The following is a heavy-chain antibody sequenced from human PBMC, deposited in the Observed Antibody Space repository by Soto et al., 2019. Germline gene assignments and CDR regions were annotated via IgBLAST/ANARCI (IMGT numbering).Heavy chain of an antibody. V-gene: IGHV5-51*01. D-gene: IGHD5-12*01. CDR3: ASLARSGYWPDAFDI. Sequence: PGESLKISCKGSGYSFTSYWIGWVRQMPGKGLEWMGIIYLVVSDTRYNPSFQGQVTISADKSISTASLQWSSLKASDTAMYYCASLARSGYWPDAFDIWGQGTMVTVSS. CDR1: GYSFTSYW. J-gene: IGHJ3*02. CDR2: IYLVVSDT.